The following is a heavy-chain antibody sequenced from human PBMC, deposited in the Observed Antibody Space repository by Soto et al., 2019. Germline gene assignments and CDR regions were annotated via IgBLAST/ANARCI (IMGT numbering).Heavy chain of an antibody. CDR1: VFTFSRYA. Sequence: GGSLRLSCAASVFTFSRYAMSWVRQAPGKGLEWVSAISGSGGSTYYADSVKGRFTISRDNSKNTLYLQMNSLRAEDTAVYYCAKDPIGVVPPRLFDYWGQGTLVTVSS. CDR2: ISGSGGST. D-gene: IGHD3-22*01. J-gene: IGHJ4*02. V-gene: IGHV3-23*01. CDR3: AKDPIGVVPPRLFDY.